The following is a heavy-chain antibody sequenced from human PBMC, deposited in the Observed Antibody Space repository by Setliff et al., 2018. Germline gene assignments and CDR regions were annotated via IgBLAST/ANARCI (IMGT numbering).Heavy chain of an antibody. V-gene: IGHV3-7*04. CDR3: ARGGYSYGY. Sequence: GGSLRLSCAASGFTFSTFWMSWVRQAPGKGLEWVANIRQDGSETYYVDSVKGRFTISRDNPNNSLYLQMNNLRAEDTAVYYCARGGYSYGYWGHGTLVTVSS. CDR1: GFTFSTFW. D-gene: IGHD5-18*01. J-gene: IGHJ4*01. CDR2: IRQDGSET.